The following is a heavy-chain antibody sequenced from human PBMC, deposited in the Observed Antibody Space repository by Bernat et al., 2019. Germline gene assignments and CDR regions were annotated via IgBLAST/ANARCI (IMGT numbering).Heavy chain of an antibody. CDR3: ARSMLVPGYFDY. D-gene: IGHD3-22*01. CDR2: IWYDGSNK. Sequence: QVQLVESGGGVVQPGRSLRLSCAASRFSFSSYGMHWVRQVPGKGLEWVAVIWYDGSNKYYAESVKGRFTIARDNSKNPLFLQMNSLRAEDTAVYYCARSMLVPGYFDYWGQGTLVTVSS. J-gene: IGHJ4*02. CDR1: RFSFSSYG. V-gene: IGHV3-33*01.